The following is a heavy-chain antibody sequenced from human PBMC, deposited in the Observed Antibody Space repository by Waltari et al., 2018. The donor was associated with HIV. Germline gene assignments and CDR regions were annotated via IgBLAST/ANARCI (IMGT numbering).Heavy chain of an antibody. CDR3: ATGGGTTSIQLYDLDV. CDR2: SDPEADET. J-gene: IGHJ6*02. CDR1: GYTLTELS. Sequence: QVQLIQSGAEVKKPGASVKVSCKVFGYTLTELSMHWVRQAPGKGLEWMGVSDPEADETIYAQKFQGRVTMTEDTSTDSAYMELSSLTSEDTAVYYCATGGGTTSIQLYDLDVWGQGTTVTVSS. D-gene: IGHD1-26*01. V-gene: IGHV1-24*01.